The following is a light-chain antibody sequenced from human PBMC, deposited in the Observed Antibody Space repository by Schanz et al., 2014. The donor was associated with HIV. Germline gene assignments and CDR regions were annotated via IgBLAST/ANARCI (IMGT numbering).Light chain of an antibody. CDR3: QHYDISRGT. V-gene: IGKV3-20*01. CDR1: QTVSSSS. J-gene: IGKJ4*01. CDR2: GAS. Sequence: ELVLTQSPGILSLSPGERATLSCRASQTVSSSSLAWYQQKLGQAPRLLIYGASSRATGIPDRFSGSGSGTDFTLTISRLEPEDFATYYCQHYDISRGTFGGGTRVEIK.